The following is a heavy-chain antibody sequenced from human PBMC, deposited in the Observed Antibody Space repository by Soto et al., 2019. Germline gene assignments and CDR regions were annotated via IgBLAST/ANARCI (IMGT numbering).Heavy chain of an antibody. CDR2: ISAYNGNT. D-gene: IGHD1-26*01. V-gene: IGHV1-18*01. CDR1: GYTLTSYA. CDR3: ARAQVGASTSFGY. Sequence: ASVKVSCKASGYTLTSYAISWVRQSPGQGLKWMGWISAYNGNTNYAQKLQGRVTMTTDTSTSTAYMELRSLRSDDTAVYYCARAQVGASTSFGYWGQGPLVTVSS. J-gene: IGHJ4*02.